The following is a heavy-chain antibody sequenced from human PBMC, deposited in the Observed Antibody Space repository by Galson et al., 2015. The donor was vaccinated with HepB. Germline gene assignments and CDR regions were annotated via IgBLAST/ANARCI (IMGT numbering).Heavy chain of an antibody. Sequence: SLRLSCAASGFTFSTYWMTWVRQAPGKGLERVAYICYDGNNQHYADSVKGRFTISRDNSKDTLYLQMSSLRAEDTAVYYCAKDIGVTTVVMWYLDYWGQGTLVTVSS. CDR3: AKDIGVTTVVMWYLDY. CDR1: GFTFSTYW. V-gene: IGHV3-30*02. CDR2: ICYDGNNQ. D-gene: IGHD4-23*01. J-gene: IGHJ4*02.